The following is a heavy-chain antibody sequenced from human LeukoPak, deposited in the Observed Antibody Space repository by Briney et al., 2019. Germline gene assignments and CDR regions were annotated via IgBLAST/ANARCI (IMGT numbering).Heavy chain of an antibody. CDR3: AKDGGYSYRRDYYYGMDV. D-gene: IGHD5-18*01. V-gene: IGHV3-23*01. CDR2: ISGSGGST. CDR1: GFTFSSYA. J-gene: IGHJ6*02. Sequence: GGSLRLSCAASGFTFSSYAMSWVRQAPGKGLEWVSAISGSGGSTYYADSVKGRFTISRDNSKNTLYLQMNSLRAEDTAVYYCAKDGGYSYRRDYYYGMDVWGQGTTVAVSS.